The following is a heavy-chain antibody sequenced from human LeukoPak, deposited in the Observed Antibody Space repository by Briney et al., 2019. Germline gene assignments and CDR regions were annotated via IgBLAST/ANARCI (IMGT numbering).Heavy chain of an antibody. Sequence: ASVMASSKASGYTFTTYYMHWVGQAPGQGREWMGIINPSAGSTTYAQKSQGRVTMTTDTTTSTVYMELSSLRSDDTAVYYSASPRLERYYDRSGSFDYWGQGTVVTVSS. J-gene: IGHJ4*02. CDR1: GYTFTTYY. V-gene: IGHV1-46*01. CDR3: ASPRLERYYDRSGSFDY. CDR2: INPSAGST. D-gene: IGHD3-22*01.